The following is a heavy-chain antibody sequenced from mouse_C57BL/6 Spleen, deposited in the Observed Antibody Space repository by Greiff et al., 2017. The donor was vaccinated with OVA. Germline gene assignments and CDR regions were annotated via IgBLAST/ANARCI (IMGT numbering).Heavy chain of an antibody. V-gene: IGHV1-59*01. CDR1: GYTFNGYW. CDR3: ARRDGDRGLDY. Sequence: QVQLQQPGAELVRPGTSVKLSCKASGYTFNGYWMHWVKQRPGQGLEWIGVIDPYDSYTNYNQKFKGKATLTVDTSSSTAYMQLSSLTSEDTAVYYCARRDGDRGLDYWGQGTTLTVSS. J-gene: IGHJ2*01. D-gene: IGHD3-3*01. CDR2: IDPYDSYT.